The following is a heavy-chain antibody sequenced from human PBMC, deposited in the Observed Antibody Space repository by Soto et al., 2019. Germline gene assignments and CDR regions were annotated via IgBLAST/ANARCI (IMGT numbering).Heavy chain of an antibody. Sequence: QVQLVASGGGLVKPGGSLRLSCAASGFTFSGYNMSWIRQAPGKGLEWVSYITSSGSNTFDAESVKGRFPISRDNTMNLLYLQMNSLSAEDPAVYYCARRGTIAAAHHFDHGSQGTLVTVSS. V-gene: IGHV3-11*01. J-gene: IGHJ4*02. CDR2: ITSSGSNT. CDR1: GFTFSGYN. CDR3: ARRGTIAAAHHFDH. D-gene: IGHD2-2*01.